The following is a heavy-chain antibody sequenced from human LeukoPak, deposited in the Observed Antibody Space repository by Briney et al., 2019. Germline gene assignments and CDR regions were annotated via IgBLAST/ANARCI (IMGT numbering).Heavy chain of an antibody. V-gene: IGHV4-59*01. J-gene: IGHJ3*02. Sequence: SETLSLTCTVSVGSISSYYWSWIRQPPGKGLEWIGYISYSGSTNYNPSLKRRVTISVDTSKNQFSLKLSSVTAADTAVYYCARESAVDNDAFDIWGQGTMVTVSS. CDR3: ARESAVDNDAFDI. CDR2: ISYSGST. D-gene: IGHD6-19*01. CDR1: VGSISSYY.